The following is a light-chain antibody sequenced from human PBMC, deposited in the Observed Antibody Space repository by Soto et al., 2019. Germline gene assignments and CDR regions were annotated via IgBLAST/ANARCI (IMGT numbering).Light chain of an antibody. Sequence: QAFLTQPASVSGSPGQSITISCTGSSDYICTYEYISWHQHHPGKAPKLIIFGVYDRPSGVSDRFSGSKSGNTASLTIFGLQLEDEAVYYCSSYTSGSTLPWVFGTGTKSPS. CDR2: GVY. CDR3: SSYTSGSTLPWV. J-gene: IGLJ1*01. V-gene: IGLV2-14*01. CDR1: SDYICTYEY.